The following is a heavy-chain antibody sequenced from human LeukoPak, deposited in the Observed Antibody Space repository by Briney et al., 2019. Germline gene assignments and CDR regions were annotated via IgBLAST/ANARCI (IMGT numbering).Heavy chain of an antibody. CDR1: GFTFDDYA. D-gene: IGHD5-18*01. J-gene: IGHJ4*02. CDR2: ISGDGGST. V-gene: IGHV3-43*02. CDR3: AKAHVDTAMGDGWGLDY. Sequence: PGRSLRLSCAASGFTFDDYAMHWVRHAPGKGLEWVSLISGDGGSTYYADSVKGRFTISRDNSKNSLYLQMNSLRTEDTALYYCAKAHVDTAMGDGWGLDYWGQGTLVTVSS.